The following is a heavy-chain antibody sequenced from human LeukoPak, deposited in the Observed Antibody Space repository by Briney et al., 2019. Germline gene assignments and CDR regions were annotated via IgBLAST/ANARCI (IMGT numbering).Heavy chain of an antibody. Sequence: SETLSLTCAVSGDSISSNYWWTWVRQPPGKGLEWIGEIHHSGSTNYSPSLKSRVTVSVDNSRNDFSLSLTSVSAADTAVYYCARGIPGYFGTSGYYYEDWGQGTLVTVSS. V-gene: IGHV4-4*02. CDR2: IHHSGST. J-gene: IGHJ4*02. CDR1: GDSISSNYW. CDR3: ARGIPGYFGTSGYYYED. D-gene: IGHD3-22*01.